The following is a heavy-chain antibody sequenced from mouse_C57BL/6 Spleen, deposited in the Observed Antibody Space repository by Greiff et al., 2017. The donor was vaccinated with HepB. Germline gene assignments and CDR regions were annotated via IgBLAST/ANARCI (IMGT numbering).Heavy chain of an antibody. D-gene: IGHD2-1*01. V-gene: IGHV3-1*01. J-gene: IGHJ4*01. CDR2: ISYSGST. CDR1: GYSITSGYD. CDR3: ARAGKGDYAMDY. Sequence: EVQGVESGPGMVKPSQSLSLTCTVTGYSITSGYDWHWIRHFPGNKLEWMGYISYSGSTNYNPSLKSRISITHDTSKNHFFLKLNSVTTEDTATYYCARAGKGDYAMDYWGQGTSVTVSS.